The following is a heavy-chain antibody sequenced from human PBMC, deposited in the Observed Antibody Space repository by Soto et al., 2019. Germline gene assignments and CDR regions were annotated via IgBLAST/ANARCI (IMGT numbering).Heavy chain of an antibody. J-gene: IGHJ3*02. D-gene: IGHD3-22*01. V-gene: IGHV3-7*04. CDR3: ARGDYYDSSGPFSDAFDI. Sequence: GGSLRLSCAASGFTFSSHWMSWVRQAPGKGLEWVANIKPDGSEKWYVDSVKGRFTISRDDAKNSLYLQMNSLRAEDTAVYYCARGDYYDSSGPFSDAFDIWGQGTMVTVSS. CDR1: GFTFSSHW. CDR2: IKPDGSEK.